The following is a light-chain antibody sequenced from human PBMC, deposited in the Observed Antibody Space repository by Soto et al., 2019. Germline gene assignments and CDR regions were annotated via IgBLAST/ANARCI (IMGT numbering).Light chain of an antibody. J-gene: IGKJ2*01. CDR2: GAS. CDR3: HQHDDWPYT. V-gene: IGKV3-15*01. CDR1: QSVSSN. Sequence: EIVMTQSPATLSVSPGERATLSCRASQSVSSNLAWYQQKPGQAPRLLIYGASTRATGIPARFSGSGSGTEFTLTISSLQSEDFVVYYCHQHDDWPYTFGQGNKLEIK.